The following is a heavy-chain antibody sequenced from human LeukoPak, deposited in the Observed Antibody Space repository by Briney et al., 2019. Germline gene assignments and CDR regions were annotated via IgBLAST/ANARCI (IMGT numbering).Heavy chain of an antibody. J-gene: IGHJ3*02. CDR2: IIPIRCIA. D-gene: IGHD1-7*01. CDR3: LRCSLSYNCNYVDAFDI. V-gene: IGHV1-69*10. Sequence: SVTLTCTASGGTFSSYASSWVRQAPGQGLEWIGRIIPIRCIANYAQKFQRRVTITADKTTSTASVELSSLRSEHTAVYYCLRCSLSYNCNYVDAFDIWGQGTMVTVSS. CDR1: GGTFSSYA.